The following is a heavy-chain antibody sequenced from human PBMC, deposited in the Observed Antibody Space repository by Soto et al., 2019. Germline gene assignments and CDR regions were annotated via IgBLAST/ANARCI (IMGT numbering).Heavy chain of an antibody. CDR2: IYPGDSDT. CDR3: AASIFYYGMDV. J-gene: IGHJ6*02. Sequence: GESLKISCQVSGYSFTSYWIGWVRQMSGKGPEWMGIIYPGDSDTKYNPSFQGQVTISADKSITTTYLQWSSLKASDTAIYYCAASIFYYGMDVWGQGTTVTVSS. V-gene: IGHV5-51*01. CDR1: GYSFTSYW.